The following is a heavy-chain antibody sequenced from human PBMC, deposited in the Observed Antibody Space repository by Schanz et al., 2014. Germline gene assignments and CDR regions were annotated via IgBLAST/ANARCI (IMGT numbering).Heavy chain of an antibody. Sequence: QVQLVESGGGVVQPGRSLRLSCAASGFIFSSYGLHWVRQAPGKGPEWVAVIWSDGSTKYYADSVKGRFTISRDNSKNTLYLQMNSLRADDTAVYFCAKARRKSNCSGGRCFHYSYYGMDVWGQGTTVTVSS. CDR1: GFIFSSYG. CDR2: IWSDGSTK. CDR3: AKARRKSNCSGGRCFHYSYYGMDV. J-gene: IGHJ6*02. V-gene: IGHV3-33*03. D-gene: IGHD2-15*01.